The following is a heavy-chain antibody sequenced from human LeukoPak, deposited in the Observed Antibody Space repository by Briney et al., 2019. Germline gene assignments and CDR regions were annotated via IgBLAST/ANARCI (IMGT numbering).Heavy chain of an antibody. J-gene: IGHJ6*04. V-gene: IGHV3-30*18. CDR2: ISYDGSNK. CDR1: GFTFSSYG. Sequence: GGSLRLSCAASGFTFSSYGMHWVRQAPGKGLEWVAVISYDGSNKYYADSVKGRFTISRDNSKNTLYLQMNSLRAEDTAVYYCGKDLYYGSGSYYSGYYYGMDVWGKGTTVTVSS. CDR3: GKDLYYGSGSYYSGYYYGMDV. D-gene: IGHD3-10*01.